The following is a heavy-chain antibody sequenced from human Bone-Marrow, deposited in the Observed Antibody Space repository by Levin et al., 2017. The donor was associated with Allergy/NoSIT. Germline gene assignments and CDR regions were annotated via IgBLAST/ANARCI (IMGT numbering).Heavy chain of an antibody. J-gene: IGHJ4*01. CDR3: ARVKDTEVIDY. V-gene: IGHV3-33*01. D-gene: IGHD4-23*01. CDR2: IWYDGTEK. Sequence: GGSLRLSCEASGFTFSSYGMHWVRQAPGKGLEWVALIWYDGTEKYYRDSVKGRFTISRDNFKKTMYLQMNSLRVEDTAVYYCARVKDTEVIDYWGHGTLVTVSS. CDR1: GFTFSSYG.